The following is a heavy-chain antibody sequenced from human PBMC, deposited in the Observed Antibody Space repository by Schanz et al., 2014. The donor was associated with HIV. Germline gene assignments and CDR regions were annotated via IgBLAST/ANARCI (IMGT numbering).Heavy chain of an antibody. D-gene: IGHD3-22*01. Sequence: VHLVESGGGVVQPGRSLRLSCAASGFTFDSYGIHWVRQAPGKGLEWLSTLSGSGDRTYYAGSVKDRFTISRDNAKNTLYVQIRSLRNEDTAVYYCVKGERIGYRIEVTGPTFDYWGQGTLVTVSS. CDR2: LSGSGDRT. CDR3: VKGERIGYRIEVTGPTFDY. V-gene: IGHV3-NL1*01. J-gene: IGHJ4*02. CDR1: GFTFDSYG.